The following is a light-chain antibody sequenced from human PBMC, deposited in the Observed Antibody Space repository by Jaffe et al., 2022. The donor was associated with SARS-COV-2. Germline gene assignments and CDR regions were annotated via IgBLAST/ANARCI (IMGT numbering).Light chain of an antibody. CDR3: QAWDSSTGVV. Sequence: SYELTQPPSVSVSPGQTASITCSGDKLGDKYACWYQQKPGQSPVLVIYQDSKRPSGIPERFSGSNSGNTATLTISGTQAMDEADYYCQAWDSSTGVVFGTGTKVTVL. J-gene: IGLJ1*01. CDR2: QDS. CDR1: KLGDKY. V-gene: IGLV3-1*01.